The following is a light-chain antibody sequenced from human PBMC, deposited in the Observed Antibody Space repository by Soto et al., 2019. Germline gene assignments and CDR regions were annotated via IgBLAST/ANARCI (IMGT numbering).Light chain of an antibody. CDR1: QDFSNF. CDR3: QQLYSFPLT. Sequence: DIQLTQSPSFLSASIGDRVTITCRASQDFSNFLAWYQQKPGRAPKLLMYDASTLRSGVPSRFSGSGSGTEFTLTISSLQPEDFATYYCQQLYSFPLTFGGGTKVDIK. J-gene: IGKJ4*01. V-gene: IGKV1-9*01. CDR2: DAS.